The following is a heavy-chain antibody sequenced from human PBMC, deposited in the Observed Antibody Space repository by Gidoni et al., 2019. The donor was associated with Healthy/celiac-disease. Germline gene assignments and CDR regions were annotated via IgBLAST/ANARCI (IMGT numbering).Heavy chain of an antibody. J-gene: IGHJ4*02. CDR3: ARGPSSMVRGVIRYYFDY. CDR2: IIPILGIA. D-gene: IGHD3-10*01. CDR1: GGTFSSYT. V-gene: IGHV1-69*02. Sequence: QVQLVQSGAEVKKPGSSVTVSCKASGGTFSSYTIRWVRQAPGQGLEWMGRIIPILGIANDAQKFQGRVTITADKSTSTAYMELSRLRSEDTAVYYCARGPSSMVRGVIRYYFDYWGQGTLVTVSS.